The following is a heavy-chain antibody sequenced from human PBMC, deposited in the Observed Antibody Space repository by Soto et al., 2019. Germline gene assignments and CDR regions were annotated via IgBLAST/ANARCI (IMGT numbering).Heavy chain of an antibody. CDR2: IIPIFGTA. V-gene: IGHV1-69*12. CDR1: GGTFSSYA. Sequence: QVQLVQSGAEVKKPGSSVKVSCKASGGTFSSYAISWVRQAPGQRLEWMGGIIPIFGTADYAQKFQGRVTITADESTSTAYMELSSLRSEDTAVYYCASMLDHYYFDYWGQGTLVTVSS. D-gene: IGHD1-1*01. CDR3: ASMLDHYYFDY. J-gene: IGHJ4*02.